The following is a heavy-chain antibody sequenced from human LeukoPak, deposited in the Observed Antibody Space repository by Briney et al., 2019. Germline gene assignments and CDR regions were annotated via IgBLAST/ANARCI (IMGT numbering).Heavy chain of an antibody. CDR1: GGSISSSNYY. Sequence: SETLSLTCTVSGGSISSSNYYWGWIRQPPGKGLEWIGSIYYSGSTYYNPSLKSRVTISVDTSKNQFSLKLSSVTAADTAVYYCARSMVRGVSLDYWGQGTLVTVSS. CDR3: ARSMVRGVSLDY. CDR2: IYYSGST. V-gene: IGHV4-39*01. D-gene: IGHD3-10*01. J-gene: IGHJ4*02.